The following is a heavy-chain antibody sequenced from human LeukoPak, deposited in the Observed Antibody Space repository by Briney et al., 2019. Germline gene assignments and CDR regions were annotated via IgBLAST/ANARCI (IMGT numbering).Heavy chain of an antibody. D-gene: IGHD6-13*01. CDR2: ITGNGVGT. CDR3: AKDSYSSSWYYFDY. J-gene: IGHJ4*02. V-gene: IGHV3-64D*06. CDR1: GFTFGSFA. Sequence: GGSLRLSCSAPGFTFGSFAMHWVRQAPGKGREYVSAITGNGVGTYYADSVKGRFTISRDNSKNTLYLQMSSLRTEDTAVYYCAKDSYSSSWYYFDYWGQGTLVTVSS.